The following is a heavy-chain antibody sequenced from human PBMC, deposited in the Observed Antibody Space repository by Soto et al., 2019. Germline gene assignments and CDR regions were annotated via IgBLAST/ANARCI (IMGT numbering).Heavy chain of an antibody. Sequence: SETLSLTCTLSGGSVRAPDWWNWVRQSPDKGLEWIAEVHISGHSNYNPSLRSRVSVSIDSSKNQFYLNLNSVAAADTAIYYCARVRQGCSANNCYFDPWGQGTQVTVSS. CDR2: VHISGHS. D-gene: IGHD1-1*01. V-gene: IGHV4-4*02. CDR1: GGSVRAPDW. CDR3: ARVRQGCSANNCYFDP. J-gene: IGHJ5*01.